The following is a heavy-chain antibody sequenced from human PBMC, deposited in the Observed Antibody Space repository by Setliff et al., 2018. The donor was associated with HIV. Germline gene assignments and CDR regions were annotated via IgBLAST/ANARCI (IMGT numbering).Heavy chain of an antibody. CDR3: ARQLSNSLES. V-gene: IGHV1-2*02. CDR2: ISPHNGDT. D-gene: IGHD7-27*01. Sequence: ASVKVSYKASGYTFTDYFIHWVRQAPGQGLEWMGWISPHNGDTTIPQRFQGRVTMTTDTSINTAYMELRGLRSDDTAVYYCARQLSNSLESWGQGTLVTV. CDR1: GYTFTDYF. J-gene: IGHJ4*02.